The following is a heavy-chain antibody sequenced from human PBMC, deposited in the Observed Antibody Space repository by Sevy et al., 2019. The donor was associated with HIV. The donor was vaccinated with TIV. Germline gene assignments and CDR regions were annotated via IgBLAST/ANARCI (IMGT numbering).Heavy chain of an antibody. V-gene: IGHV1-8*01. Sequence: ASVKVSCKASGYTFTSYDINLVRQATGQGLEWMGWMNPNSGNTGYAQKFQGRVTMTRNTSISTAYMELSSLRSEDTAVYYCASCGGSYSEEYYFDYWGQGTLVTVSS. CDR3: ASCGGSYSEEYYFDY. D-gene: IGHD1-26*01. CDR2: MNPNSGNT. CDR1: GYTFTSYD. J-gene: IGHJ4*02.